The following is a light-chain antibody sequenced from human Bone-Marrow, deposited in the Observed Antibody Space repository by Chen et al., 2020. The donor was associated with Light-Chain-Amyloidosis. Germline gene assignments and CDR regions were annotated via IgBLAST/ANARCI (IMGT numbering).Light chain of an antibody. CDR3: QSADSSGTYEVI. Sequence: SYELTHPPSLSLSPGQPARLTCPGDDLPTKYAYWYQQKPGQAPVLVIHRDTERPSGISERFSGSSSGTTATLTISGVQAEDEADYHCQSADSSGTYEVIFGGGTKLTVL. CDR2: RDT. J-gene: IGLJ2*01. CDR1: DLPTKY. V-gene: IGLV3-25*03.